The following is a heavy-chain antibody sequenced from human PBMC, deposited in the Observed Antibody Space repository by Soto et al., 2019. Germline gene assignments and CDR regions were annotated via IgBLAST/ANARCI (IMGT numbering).Heavy chain of an antibody. CDR1: GFSLNDYG. CDR3: AKSNRGAYDSSDF. J-gene: IGHJ4*02. CDR2: ISYDGRNK. D-gene: IGHD3-16*01. Sequence: PGGSLRLSCAASGFSLNDYGMHWVRQPPGKGLEWVADISYDGRNKYYTDSVRGRFTISRDISKGTLYLQMNSLRPEDTAVYYCAKSNRGAYDSSDFWGQGAPVTVSS. V-gene: IGHV3-30*18.